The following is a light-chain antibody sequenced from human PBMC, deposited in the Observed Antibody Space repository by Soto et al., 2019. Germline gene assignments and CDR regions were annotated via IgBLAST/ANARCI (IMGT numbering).Light chain of an antibody. J-gene: IGKJ1*01. CDR3: QQYGSSPRT. Sequence: EIELTQSPGTLSLSPGERATLSCRASQSISSSIYLAWYQQKPGQAPRLLIYAASRRATGIPARFSGSGSGTDFTLTISRLEPDEFAVYYCQQYGSSPRTFGQGTKVEIK. V-gene: IGKV3-20*01. CDR1: QSISSSIY. CDR2: AAS.